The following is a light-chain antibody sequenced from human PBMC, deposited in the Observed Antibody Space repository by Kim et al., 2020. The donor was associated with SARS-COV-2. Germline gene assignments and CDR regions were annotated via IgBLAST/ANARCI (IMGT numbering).Light chain of an antibody. V-gene: IGLV2-14*03. CDR1: GSGVGGYNY. Sequence: ITISCTGTGSGVGGYNYVYWYQQHPGKAPKLMIYDVSNRPSGVSNRFSCSKSGNTASLTISGLQAEDEADYYCSSYTSSSTLDYVFGTGTKVTVL. CDR2: DVS. CDR3: SSYTSSSTLDYV. J-gene: IGLJ1*01.